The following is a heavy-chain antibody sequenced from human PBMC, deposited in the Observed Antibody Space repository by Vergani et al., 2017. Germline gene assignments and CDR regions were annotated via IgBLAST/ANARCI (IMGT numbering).Heavy chain of an antibody. Sequence: EVQLLESGGGLVQPGGSLRLSCAASGFTFSSYAMSWVRQAPVKGLEWVSAISGSGGSTYYADSVKGRFTISRDNSKNTLYLQMNSLRAEDTAVYYCAKDFFGEFSFDIWGQGTMVTVSS. CDR1: GFTFSSYA. D-gene: IGHD3-10*01. V-gene: IGHV3-23*01. CDR2: ISGSGGST. J-gene: IGHJ3*02. CDR3: AKDFFGEFSFDI.